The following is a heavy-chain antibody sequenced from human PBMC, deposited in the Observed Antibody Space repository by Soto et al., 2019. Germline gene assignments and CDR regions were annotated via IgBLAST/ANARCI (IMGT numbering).Heavy chain of an antibody. CDR2: IYPADSDA. J-gene: IGHJ5*02. Sequence: PGESLKISCTGSGYSFTSYWIAWVRQRPGKGLEWMGIIYPADSDARYSPSFQGQVTFSADKSINTAYLQWSSLKASDTAMYYCARRGKHPNWLDTWGQGTLVTVSS. D-gene: IGHD3-16*01. V-gene: IGHV5-51*01. CDR1: GYSFTSYW. CDR3: ARRGKHPNWLDT.